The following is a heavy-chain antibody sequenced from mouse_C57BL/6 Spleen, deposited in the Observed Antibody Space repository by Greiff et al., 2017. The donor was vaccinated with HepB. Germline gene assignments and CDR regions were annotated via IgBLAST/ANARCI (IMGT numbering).Heavy chain of an antibody. Sequence: QVQLQQSGAELAKPGASVKLSCKASGYTFTSYWMHWVKQRPGQGLEWIGYINPSSGYTKYNQKFKDKATLTADKSSSTAYMQLSSLTYEDSAVYYCARSRYGYDVWFAYWGQGTLVTVSA. CDR1: GYTFTSYW. J-gene: IGHJ3*01. D-gene: IGHD2-2*01. V-gene: IGHV1-7*01. CDR3: ARSRYGYDVWFAY. CDR2: INPSSGYT.